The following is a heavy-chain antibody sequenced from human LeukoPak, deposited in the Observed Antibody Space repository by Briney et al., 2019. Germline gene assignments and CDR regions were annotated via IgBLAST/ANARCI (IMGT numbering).Heavy chain of an antibody. CDR2: ISYDGRNE. V-gene: IGHV3-30*18. CDR1: GFTFSTYG. D-gene: IGHD2-15*01. Sequence: GGSLRLSCAASGFTFSTYGMHWVRQAPGKGLEWVAVISYDGRNEYYADSVKGRFTISRDNSKNTLYLQMNSLRAEDTAVYYCAKDESRYGSGGSCYPFDYWGQGTLVTVSS. J-gene: IGHJ4*02. CDR3: AKDESRYGSGGSCYPFDY.